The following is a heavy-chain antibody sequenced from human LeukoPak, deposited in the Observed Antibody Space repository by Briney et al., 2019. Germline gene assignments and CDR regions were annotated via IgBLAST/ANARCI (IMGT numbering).Heavy chain of an antibody. V-gene: IGHV4-38-2*02. Sequence: SETLSLTCIVSGYSISSGYYWGWIRQPPGKGLEWIGSMYHSGSTYYNPSLKSRVTIPVDTSKNQFSLKLTSVTAADTAVYYCARDLNDGVFDYWGQGTLVTVSS. J-gene: IGHJ4*02. CDR3: ARDLNDGVFDY. CDR1: GYSISSGYY. D-gene: IGHD3-16*01. CDR2: MYHSGST.